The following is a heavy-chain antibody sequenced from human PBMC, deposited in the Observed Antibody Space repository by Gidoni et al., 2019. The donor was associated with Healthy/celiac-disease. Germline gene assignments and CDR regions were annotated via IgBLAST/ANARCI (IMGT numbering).Heavy chain of an antibody. CDR3: ACISWKGLAS. CDR1: GGSISSSNW. V-gene: IGHV4-4*02. Sequence: QVRLQEPGRGLVKPAGSLSITCDVSGGSISSSNWWSWVRQPPGKGLEWIGEIYHRGSTNYNPSLKSRATISVDTSKYQLSLKLTSVPAAAVAVYYCACISWKGLASWGQGTLVTVSS. J-gene: IGHJ4*02. D-gene: IGHD6-13*01. CDR2: IYHRGST.